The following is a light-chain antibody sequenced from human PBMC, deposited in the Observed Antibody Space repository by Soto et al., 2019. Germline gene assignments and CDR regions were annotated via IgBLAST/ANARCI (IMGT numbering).Light chain of an antibody. J-gene: IGLJ2*01. V-gene: IGLV2-14*01. CDR3: SSYTSSSTLEVV. Sequence: QSVLTQAASVSGPPGHSIRISCTGTSSDVGGYNYVSWYQQHPDKAPKLMIYDVSNRPSGVSNRFSGSKSGNTASLTISGLQAEDEADYYCSSYTSSSTLEVVFG. CDR2: DVS. CDR1: SSDVGGYNY.